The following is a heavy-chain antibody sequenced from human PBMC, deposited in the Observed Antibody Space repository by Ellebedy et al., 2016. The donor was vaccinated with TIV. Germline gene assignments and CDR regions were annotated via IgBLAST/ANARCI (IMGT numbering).Heavy chain of an antibody. CDR1: GYTFTGYY. V-gene: IGHV1-2*02. D-gene: IGHD3-3*02. CDR3: TRALSASLTNWFDT. CDR2: INPHSGDT. Sequence: AASVKVSCKASGYTFTGYYIHWARRASGQGLEWMGWINPHSGDTNYAQKFQGRVTMTRDTSITTAYMELSSLRSDDTALYHCTRALSASLTNWFDTWGQGTLVTVSS. J-gene: IGHJ5*02.